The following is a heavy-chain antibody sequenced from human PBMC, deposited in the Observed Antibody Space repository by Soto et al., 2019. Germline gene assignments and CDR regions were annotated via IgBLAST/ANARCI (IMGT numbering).Heavy chain of an antibody. CDR1: GYTFSNYG. D-gene: IGHD2-2*01. CDR2: ISPYSDGT. Sequence: ASVKVSCKTSGYTFSNYGITWVRQAPEQPLEWLGWISPYSDGTNYAQKFQGRVSMTTDTSTTTAYMELRSLRSDDTAVYYCARVVPGAEAWFGPWGQGTLVTVSS. J-gene: IGHJ5*02. CDR3: ARVVPGAEAWFGP. V-gene: IGHV1-18*01.